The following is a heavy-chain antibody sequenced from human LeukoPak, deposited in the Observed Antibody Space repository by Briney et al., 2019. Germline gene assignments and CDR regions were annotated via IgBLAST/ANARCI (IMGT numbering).Heavy chain of an antibody. CDR2: ISSSSSTI. Sequence: SGGSLRLSCAASGFTFSSYSMNWVRQAPGKGLEWVSYISSSSSTIYYADSVKGRFTISRDNAKNSLYLQMNSLRAEDTAVYYCARDSPSSFVVVTAIPPPDAFDIWGQGTMVTVSS. J-gene: IGHJ3*02. V-gene: IGHV3-48*04. CDR3: ARDSPSSFVVVTAIPPPDAFDI. D-gene: IGHD2-21*02. CDR1: GFTFSSYS.